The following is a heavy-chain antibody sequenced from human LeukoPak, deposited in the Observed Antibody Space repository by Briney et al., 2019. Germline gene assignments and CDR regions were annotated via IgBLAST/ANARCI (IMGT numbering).Heavy chain of an antibody. CDR1: GFTFSSYA. D-gene: IGHD5-18*01. J-gene: IGHJ4*02. Sequence: GRSLRLSCAASGFTFSSYAMHWVRQAPGKGLEWVAVISYDGSNKYYADSVKGRFTISRDNSKNTLYLQMNSLRAEDTAVYYCARDPRDKYSYGTDFDYWGQGTLVTVSS. CDR3: ARDPRDKYSYGTDFDY. CDR2: ISYDGSNK. V-gene: IGHV3-30-3*01.